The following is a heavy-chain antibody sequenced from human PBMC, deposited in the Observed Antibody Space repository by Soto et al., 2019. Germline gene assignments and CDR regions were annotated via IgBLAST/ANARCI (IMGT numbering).Heavy chain of an antibody. Sequence: GESLKISCKGSGDSFATYWIGWVRRLPGKGLEWMGISYPGDSDTRYSPSLRGQVTISADTSISTAYLQWTSLKASDTAMYYCARSRRGAYGSGWYSLSGYSNYGIHVWGQGTKVTVSS. J-gene: IGHJ6*02. CDR3: ARSRRGAYGSGWYSLSGYSNYGIHV. V-gene: IGHV5-51*01. CDR1: GDSFATYW. D-gene: IGHD6-19*01. CDR2: SYPGDSDT.